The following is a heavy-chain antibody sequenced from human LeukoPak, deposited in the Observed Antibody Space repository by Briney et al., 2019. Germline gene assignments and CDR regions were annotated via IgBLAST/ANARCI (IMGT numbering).Heavy chain of an antibody. D-gene: IGHD3-3*01. V-gene: IGHV1-2*02. CDR2: INPNSGGT. CDR1: GYTFTGYY. J-gene: IGHJ5*02. Sequence: GASVKVSCKASGYTFTGYYMHWVRQAPGQGLEWMGWINPNSGGTNYAQKFQGRVTMTRDTSISTAYMELSRLRSDDTAVYYCARGGSYYDFWSGHLFDPWGQGTLVTVSS. CDR3: ARGGSYYDFWSGHLFDP.